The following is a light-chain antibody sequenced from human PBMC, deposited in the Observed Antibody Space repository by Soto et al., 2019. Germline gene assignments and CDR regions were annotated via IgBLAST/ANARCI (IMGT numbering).Light chain of an antibody. J-gene: IGKJ2*01. CDR2: AAS. Sequence: DIQMTQSPSSLSASVGDRVTITCRASQSISSYLNWYQQKPGKAPKLLIYAASSLQSGVPSRFSGSGSGTEFTLTISSLQPDDFATYYCQQYNSYLMYTFGQGTKVDIK. CDR3: QQYNSYLMYT. CDR1: QSISSY. V-gene: IGKV1-39*01.